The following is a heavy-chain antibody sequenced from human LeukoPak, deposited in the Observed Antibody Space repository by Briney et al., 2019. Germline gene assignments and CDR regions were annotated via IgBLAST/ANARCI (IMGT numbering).Heavy chain of an antibody. J-gene: IGHJ6*03. Sequence: SETLYLTCTVSGGSISSYYWSWIRQPPGKGLEWIGYIYYSGSTNYNPSLKSRVTISVDTSKNQFSLKLSSVTAADTAVYYCARGPPGGSRYYYYYMDVWGKGTTVTVSS. CDR1: GGSISSYY. D-gene: IGHD3-10*01. V-gene: IGHV4-59*01. CDR3: ARGPPGGSRYYYYYMDV. CDR2: IYYSGST.